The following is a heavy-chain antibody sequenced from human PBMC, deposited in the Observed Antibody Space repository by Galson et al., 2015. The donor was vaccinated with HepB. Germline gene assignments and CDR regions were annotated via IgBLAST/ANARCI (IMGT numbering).Heavy chain of an antibody. V-gene: IGHV3-72*01. CDR3: ARESYSNYAFDP. Sequence: SLRLSCAASGFTFSDHYMDWVRQAPGKGLEWVGRTRNKANSYTTEYAASVQGRFTISRDNSKNSLYLQMNSLKTEDTAVYYCARESYSNYAFDPWGQGTLVIVSS. CDR2: TRNKANSYTT. D-gene: IGHD4-11*01. CDR1: GFTFSDHY. J-gene: IGHJ5*02.